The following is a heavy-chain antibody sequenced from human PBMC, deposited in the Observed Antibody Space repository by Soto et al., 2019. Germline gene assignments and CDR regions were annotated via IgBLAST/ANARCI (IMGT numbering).Heavy chain of an antibody. CDR2: ISGGGGST. CDR3: AKNYDSSGYYYYFDF. D-gene: IGHD3-22*01. V-gene: IGHV3-23*01. J-gene: IGHJ4*02. Sequence: GGSLRLSCAASGFTFSTYAMTWVRQAPGKGLEWVSAISGGGGSTYYADAVKGRFTISRDNSKNTQYLQMNSLRAEDTAVYYCAKNYDSSGYYYYFDFWGQGTLVTVSS. CDR1: GFTFSTYA.